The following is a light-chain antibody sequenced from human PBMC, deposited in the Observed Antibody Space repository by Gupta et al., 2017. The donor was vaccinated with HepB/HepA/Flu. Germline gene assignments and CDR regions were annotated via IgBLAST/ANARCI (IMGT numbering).Light chain of an antibody. CDR2: WAS. CDR3: QQYYSSPLT. CDR1: VLYSSNNKNY. J-gene: IGKJ4*01. V-gene: IGKV4-1*01. Sequence: VLYSSNNKNYLSWFQQKPGQPPKLLIYWASTRESGVPDRFSGSGSGTDFTLTISSLRAEDVAVYYCQQYYSSPLTFGGGTKVEIK.